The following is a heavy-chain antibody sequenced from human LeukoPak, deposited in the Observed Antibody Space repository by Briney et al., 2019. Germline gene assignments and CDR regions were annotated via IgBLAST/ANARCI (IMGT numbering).Heavy chain of an antibody. D-gene: IGHD3-10*02. CDR3: AELGITMIGGV. CDR2: ISSSGSTI. Sequence: GRSLRLSCAASGFTFSSYGMHWVRQAPGKGLEWVSCISSSGSTIYYADSVKGRFTISRDNAKNSLYLQMNSLRAEDTAVYYCAELGITMIGGVWGKGTTVTISS. CDR1: GFTFSSYG. V-gene: IGHV3-48*04. J-gene: IGHJ6*04.